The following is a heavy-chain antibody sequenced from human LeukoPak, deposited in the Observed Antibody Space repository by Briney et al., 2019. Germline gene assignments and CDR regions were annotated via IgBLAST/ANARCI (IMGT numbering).Heavy chain of an antibody. CDR2: IYYSGST. CDR3: ARHVLERGWFDP. V-gene: IGHV4-39*01. D-gene: IGHD1-1*01. CDR1: GGSISSSSYY. J-gene: IGHJ5*02. Sequence: PSETLSLTCTVSGGSISSSSYYWGWIRQPPGKGLEWIGSIYYSGSTYYNPSLKSRVTISVDTSKNQFSLKLSSVTAADTAVYYCARHVLERGWFDPWGQGTLVTVSS.